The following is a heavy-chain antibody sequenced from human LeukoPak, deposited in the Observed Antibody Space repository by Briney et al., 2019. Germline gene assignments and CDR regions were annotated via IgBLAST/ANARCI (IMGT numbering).Heavy chain of an antibody. CDR1: GFTFSSYA. CDR2: IKQDGSEK. D-gene: IGHD5-12*01. V-gene: IGHV3-7*01. Sequence: GGSLRLSCAASGFTFSSYAMSWVRQAPGKGLEWVANIKQDGSEKYYVDSVKGRFTISRDNAKNSLYLQMNSLRAEDTAVYYCARDEGYSGYDPPFHFDYWGQGTLVTVSS. CDR3: ARDEGYSGYDPPFHFDY. J-gene: IGHJ4*02.